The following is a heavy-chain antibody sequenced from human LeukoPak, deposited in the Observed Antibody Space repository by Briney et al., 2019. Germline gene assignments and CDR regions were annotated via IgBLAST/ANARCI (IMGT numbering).Heavy chain of an antibody. CDR3: AKELTERWLIDAFDI. V-gene: IGHV3-11*01. CDR1: GFTFNDYY. CDR2: ISSSGSTI. J-gene: IGHJ3*02. Sequence: RPGGSLRLSCAASGFTFNDYYMNWIRQAPGKVLEWVSYISSSGSTIYYADSVRGRFTISRDNSMNTLYLQMSSLTAEDTAIYYCAKELTERWLIDAFDIWGQGTVVTVSS. D-gene: IGHD5-24*01.